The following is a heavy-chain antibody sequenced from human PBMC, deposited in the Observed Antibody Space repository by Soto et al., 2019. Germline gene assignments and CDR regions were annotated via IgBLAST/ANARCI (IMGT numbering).Heavy chain of an antibody. CDR1: GFTFSTYT. J-gene: IGHJ4*02. Sequence: EVQLLESGGGLVQPGGSMRLSCAASGFTFSTYTMTWLRQAPGKGLEWVSSISGSGDHTYYADSVKGRLIVSRDNSKKTLYLQMNNLRAEDTALYYCAKDGTYSSSWPYYFDHWGQGTLVTVSS. CDR3: AKDGTYSSSWPYYFDH. CDR2: ISGSGDHT. V-gene: IGHV3-23*01. D-gene: IGHD6-13*01.